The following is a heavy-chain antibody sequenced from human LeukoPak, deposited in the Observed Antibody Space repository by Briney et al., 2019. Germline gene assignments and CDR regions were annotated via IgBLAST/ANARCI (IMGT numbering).Heavy chain of an antibody. CDR3: ARCTYNWNYQQMGYYYYYMDV. CDR2: IIPIFGTA. D-gene: IGHD1-7*01. V-gene: IGHV1-69*01. J-gene: IGHJ6*03. Sequence: ASVKVSCKASGSTFSSYAISWVRQAPGQGLEWMGGIIPIFGTANYAQKFQGRVTITADESTSTAYMELSSLRSEDTAVYYCARCTYNWNYQQMGYYYYYMDVWGKGTTVTVSS. CDR1: GSTFSSYA.